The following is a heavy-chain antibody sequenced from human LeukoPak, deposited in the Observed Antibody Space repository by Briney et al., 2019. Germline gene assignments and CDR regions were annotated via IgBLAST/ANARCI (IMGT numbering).Heavy chain of an antibody. CDR1: GASITSFH. CDR3: ARKDGDY. Sequence: SETLSLTCTVSGASITSFHWSWIRPPAGKGLEWVGLIYSSGGTIYNPSLQSRVAMSVDMTKNQLSLKLSSVTAADTAMYYCARKDGDYWGQGTLVTVSS. J-gene: IGHJ4*02. V-gene: IGHV4-4*07. D-gene: IGHD6-6*01. CDR2: IYSSGGT.